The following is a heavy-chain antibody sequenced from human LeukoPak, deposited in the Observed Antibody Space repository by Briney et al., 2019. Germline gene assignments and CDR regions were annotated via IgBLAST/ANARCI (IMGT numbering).Heavy chain of an antibody. Sequence: GGSLRLSCAASGFTFSSYAMHWVRQAPGKGLEGVAVISYDGSNKYYADSVKGRFTISRDNSKNTLYLQMNSLRAEDTAVYYCAHLYDYYDTGELDYWGQGTLVTVSS. CDR2: ISYDGSNK. V-gene: IGHV3-30*04. D-gene: IGHD3-22*01. CDR3: AHLYDYYDTGELDY. J-gene: IGHJ4*02. CDR1: GFTFSSYA.